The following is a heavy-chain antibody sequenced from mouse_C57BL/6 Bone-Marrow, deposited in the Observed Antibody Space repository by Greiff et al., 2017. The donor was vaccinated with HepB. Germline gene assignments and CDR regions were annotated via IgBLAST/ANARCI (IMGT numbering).Heavy chain of an antibody. CDR3: ARWWGTAQAFYFDY. CDR2: IDPANGNT. J-gene: IGHJ2*01. Sequence: VHVKQSVAELVRPGASVKLSCTASGFNIKNTYMHWVKQRPEQGLEWIGRIDPANGNTKYAPKFQGKATITADTSSNTAYLQLSSLTSEDTAIYYCARWWGTAQAFYFDYWGQGTTLTVSS. CDR1: GFNIKNTY. D-gene: IGHD3-2*02. V-gene: IGHV14-3*01.